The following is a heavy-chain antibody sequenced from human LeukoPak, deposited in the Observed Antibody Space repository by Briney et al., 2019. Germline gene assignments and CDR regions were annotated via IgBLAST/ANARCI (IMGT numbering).Heavy chain of an antibody. J-gene: IGHJ4*02. CDR2: IRFDGSYN. V-gene: IGHV3-30*02. D-gene: IGHD6-13*01. Sequence: GGSLRLSCAASRFTFSSYGMHWVRQAPGKGLEWVAFIRFDGSYNYYADSVKGRFTISRDNSKNTVYLQMTSLRPEDTALYYCAKDHVNAGHLDYWGQGTPVTVSS. CDR3: AKDHVNAGHLDY. CDR1: RFTFSSYG.